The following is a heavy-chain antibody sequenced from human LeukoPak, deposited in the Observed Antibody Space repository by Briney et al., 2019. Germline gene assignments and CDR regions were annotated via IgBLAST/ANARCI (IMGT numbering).Heavy chain of an antibody. CDR2: INPNSGGT. Sequence: ASVKVSCKASDYTFTSYGISWVRQAPGQGLEWMGWINPNSGGTNYAQKFQGRITMTRDTSINTAYMELSRLRSDDTAVYYCARVITRWLPQPFDYWGQGTLVTVSS. CDR1: DYTFTSYG. J-gene: IGHJ4*02. CDR3: ARVITRWLPQPFDY. V-gene: IGHV1-2*02. D-gene: IGHD5-24*01.